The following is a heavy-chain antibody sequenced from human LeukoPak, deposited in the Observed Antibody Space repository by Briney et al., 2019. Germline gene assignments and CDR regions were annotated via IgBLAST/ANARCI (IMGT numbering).Heavy chain of an antibody. CDR2: ISGSGGST. J-gene: IGHJ6*02. D-gene: IGHD5-18*01. CDR3: AKNKGYGYGSSHGMDV. CDR1: GFTFSRYA. Sequence: GGSLRLSCAASGFTFSRYAMSWVRQAPGKGLEWVSAISGSGGSTYYADSVKGRLTISRDNSKNTLYLQMNSLRAEDTAVYYCAKNKGYGYGSSHGMDVWGQGTTVTVSS. V-gene: IGHV3-23*01.